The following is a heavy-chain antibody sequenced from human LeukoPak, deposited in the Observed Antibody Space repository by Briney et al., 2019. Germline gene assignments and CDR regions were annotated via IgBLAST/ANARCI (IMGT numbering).Heavy chain of an antibody. CDR1: GFTFSSYE. CDR3: ARDFWFGDLPNGYFDY. V-gene: IGHV3-48*03. J-gene: IGHJ4*02. D-gene: IGHD3-10*01. Sequence: PGGSLRLSCAASGFTFSSYEMNWVRQAPGKGLEWVSYISSSGSTIYYADSVKGRFTISRDNAKNSLYLQMNSLRAEDTAVYYCARDFWFGDLPNGYFDYWGQGTLATVSS. CDR2: ISSSGSTI.